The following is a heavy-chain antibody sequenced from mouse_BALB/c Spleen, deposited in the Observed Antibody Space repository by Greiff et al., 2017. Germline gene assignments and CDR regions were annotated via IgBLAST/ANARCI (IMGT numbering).Heavy chain of an antibody. CDR3: ARRYGSSPTGNFDV. J-gene: IGHJ1*01. V-gene: IGHV1-87*01. Sequence: QVQLQQSGAELARPGASVKLSCKASGYTFTSYWMQWVKQRPGQGLEWIGAIYPGDGDTRYTQKFKGKATLTADKSSSTAYMQLSSLASEDSAVYYCARRYGSSPTGNFDVWGAGTTVTVSS. CDR2: IYPGDGDT. D-gene: IGHD1-1*01. CDR1: GYTFTSYW.